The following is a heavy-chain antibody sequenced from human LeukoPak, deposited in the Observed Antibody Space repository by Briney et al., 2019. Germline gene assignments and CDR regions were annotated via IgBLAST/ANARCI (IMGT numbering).Heavy chain of an antibody. J-gene: IGHJ4*02. V-gene: IGHV6-1*01. CDR3: ARGNYYDSSVYRRLPNPFDY. D-gene: IGHD3-22*01. CDR1: GDSVSGNSVA. CDR2: TYYRSKWYN. Sequence: SQTLSLTCAISGDSVSGNSVAWNWIRQSPSRGLEWLGRTYYRSKWYNDYAVSVKSRITINPDTSKNQFSLQLNSVTPEDTAVYYCARGNYYDSSVYRRLPNPFDYWGQGTLVTVSS.